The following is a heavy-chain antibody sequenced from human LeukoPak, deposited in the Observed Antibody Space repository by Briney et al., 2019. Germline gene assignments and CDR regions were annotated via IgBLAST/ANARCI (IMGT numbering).Heavy chain of an antibody. Sequence: GGSLRLSCAASGFTFSSYGMHWVRQAPGKGLEWVAVIWYDGSNKYYADSVKGRFTISRDNSKNTLYLQMNSLRAEDTAVYYCANSDSSGYPLDYWGQGTLVTVSS. CDR1: GFTFSSYG. J-gene: IGHJ4*02. CDR3: ANSDSSGYPLDY. D-gene: IGHD3-22*01. CDR2: IWYDGSNK. V-gene: IGHV3-30*02.